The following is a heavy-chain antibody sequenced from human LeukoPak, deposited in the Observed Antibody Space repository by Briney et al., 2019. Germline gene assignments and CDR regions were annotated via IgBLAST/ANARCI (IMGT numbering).Heavy chain of an antibody. Sequence: SETLSLTCTVSGGSISSGSYYWSWIRQPAGKGLEWIGRIYTSGSTNYNPSLKSRVTISVDTSKNQFSLKLSSVTAADTAVYYCARAQVVMVTGFDAFDIWGQGTMVTVSS. CDR1: GGSISSGSYY. D-gene: IGHD2-21*02. J-gene: IGHJ3*02. CDR2: IYTSGST. V-gene: IGHV4-61*02. CDR3: ARAQVVMVTGFDAFDI.